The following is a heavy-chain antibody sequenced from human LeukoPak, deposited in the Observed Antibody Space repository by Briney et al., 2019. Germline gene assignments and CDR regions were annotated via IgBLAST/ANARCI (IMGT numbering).Heavy chain of an antibody. Sequence: ASVKVSCKAYGYTFTGYYMHWVRQAPGQGLEWMGWISPNSGGTNYAQKFQGRVAMTRDTSISTAYMELSRLRSDDTAVYYCARDPHYRLYYYYGMDVWGQGTTVTVSS. D-gene: IGHD4-11*01. CDR3: ARDPHYRLYYYYGMDV. CDR2: ISPNSGGT. V-gene: IGHV1-2*02. J-gene: IGHJ6*02. CDR1: GYTFTGYY.